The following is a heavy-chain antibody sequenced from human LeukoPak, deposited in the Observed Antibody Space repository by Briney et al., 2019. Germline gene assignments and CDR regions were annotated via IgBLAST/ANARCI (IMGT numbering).Heavy chain of an antibody. CDR3: ARGKLGDNFDY. Sequence: GGSLRLSCAASGFIFSIYEMNWVRQAPGRGLEWVSYISSSGNIIYYADSVKGRFTISRDNAKNSLYLQMNSLRAEDTAVYYCARGKLGDNFDYWGQGTLVTVSS. D-gene: IGHD1-26*01. V-gene: IGHV3-48*03. CDR2: ISSSGNII. CDR1: GFIFSIYE. J-gene: IGHJ4*02.